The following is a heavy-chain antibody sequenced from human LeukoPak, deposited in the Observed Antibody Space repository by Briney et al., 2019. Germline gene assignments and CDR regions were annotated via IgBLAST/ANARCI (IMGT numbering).Heavy chain of an antibody. V-gene: IGHV3-30*03. Sequence: GQSLRLSCEASGFTFRGYGMHWVRQSPGKGLGWVAVISYDGNAKAFADSVKGRFIISRDNPKNTLFLQMNSLRPEDTGLYYCARDRHSYGFTLAAWGQGTPVIVSS. D-gene: IGHD5-18*01. CDR1: GFTFRGYG. CDR2: ISYDGNAK. CDR3: ARDRHSYGFTLAA. J-gene: IGHJ5*02.